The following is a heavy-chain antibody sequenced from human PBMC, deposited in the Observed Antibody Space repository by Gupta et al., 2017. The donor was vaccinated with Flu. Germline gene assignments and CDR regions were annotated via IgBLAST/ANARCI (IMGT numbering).Heavy chain of an antibody. CDR2: ISSSGVP. J-gene: IGHJ4*02. D-gene: IGHD6-19*01. V-gene: IGHV3-48*03. CDR3: ARGQWDS. Sequence: EVQLVESGGGLVQPGGSLRLSCAASGFTFSGYDMSWVRQAPGKGLEWVSFISSSGVPYYTDAVKGRLTISRDNAKNSGYLQMDSLRDEDTDFYYWARGQWDSWGQGNL. CDR1: GFTFSGYD.